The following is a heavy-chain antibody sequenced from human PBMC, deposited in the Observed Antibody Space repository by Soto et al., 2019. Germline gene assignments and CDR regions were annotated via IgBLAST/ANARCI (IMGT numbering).Heavy chain of an antibody. CDR3: ARVDSSWYLHYYGMDV. CDR2: ISSSSSYI. D-gene: IGHD6-13*01. J-gene: IGHJ6*02. V-gene: IGHV3-21*01. CDR1: GFTFSSYS. Sequence: KSGGSLRLSCAASGFTFSSYSMNWVRQAPGKGLEWVSSISSSSSYIYYADSVKGRFTISRDNAKNSLYLQMNSLRAEDTAVYYCARVDSSWYLHYYGMDVWGQGTTVTVSS.